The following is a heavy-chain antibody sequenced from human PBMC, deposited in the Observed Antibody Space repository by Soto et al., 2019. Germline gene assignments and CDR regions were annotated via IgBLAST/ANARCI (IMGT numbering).Heavy chain of an antibody. D-gene: IGHD6-19*01. CDR3: ARGAGIAVAGTSFDY. J-gene: IGHJ4*02. Sequence: QVQLVESGGGVVQPGRSLRLSCAAAGFTFSSYTMHWVRQAPGKGLEWVALISYDGSNKYYADSLKGRFTISRANSKNTLYLQMNSLRAEDTAVYYCARGAGIAVAGTSFDYWGQGTLVTVSS. CDR2: ISYDGSNK. CDR1: GFTFSSYT. V-gene: IGHV3-30-3*01.